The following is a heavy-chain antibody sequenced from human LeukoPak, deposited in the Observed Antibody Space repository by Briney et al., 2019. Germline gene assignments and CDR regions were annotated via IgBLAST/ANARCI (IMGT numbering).Heavy chain of an antibody. CDR3: ARGGVAVAGTAAFDI. Sequence: SETLSLTCTVSGGSISSGSYYWSWIRQPAGKGLEYIGRIYTSGSTNYNPSLKSRVTISVDTSKNQFSLKLSSVTAADTAVYYCARGGVAVAGTAAFDIWGQGTMVTVSS. D-gene: IGHD6-19*01. V-gene: IGHV4-61*02. J-gene: IGHJ3*02. CDR1: GGSISSGSYY. CDR2: IYTSGST.